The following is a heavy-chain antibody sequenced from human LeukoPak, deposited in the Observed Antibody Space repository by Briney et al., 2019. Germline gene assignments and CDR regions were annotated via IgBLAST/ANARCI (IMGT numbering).Heavy chain of an antibody. CDR3: ARGMGYSYGHPQGAFDI. Sequence: VASVKVSCKASGYTFTNYGISWVRQAPGQGLEWMGWISGYNGDTNYAHSLQGRVTVTADTSTSTAYMELRSLRSEDTAVYYCARGMGYSYGHPQGAFDIWGQGTMVTVSS. D-gene: IGHD5-18*01. CDR1: GYTFTNYG. J-gene: IGHJ3*02. CDR2: ISGYNGDT. V-gene: IGHV1-18*01.